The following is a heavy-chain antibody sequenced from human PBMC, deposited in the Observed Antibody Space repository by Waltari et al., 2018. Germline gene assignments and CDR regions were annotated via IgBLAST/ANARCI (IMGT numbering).Heavy chain of an antibody. Sequence: EVQLVESGGGLVQPGGSLRLSCAASGFPFSSYAMSWARPAPGKGLEWVSAISGSGGSTYYADPVKGRFTISRDNSKNTLYLQMNSLRAEDTAVYYCANPQWYYYDSSGYLGGQGTLVTVSS. V-gene: IGHV3-23*04. CDR1: GFPFSSYA. J-gene: IGHJ4*02. CDR2: ISGSGGST. D-gene: IGHD3-22*01. CDR3: ANPQWYYYDSSGYL.